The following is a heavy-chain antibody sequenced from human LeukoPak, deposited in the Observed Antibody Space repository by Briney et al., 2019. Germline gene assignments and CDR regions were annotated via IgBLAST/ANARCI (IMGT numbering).Heavy chain of an antibody. Sequence: ASVKVSCKASGYTFTSYGISWVRQAPGQGLEWMGWISAYNGNTNYAQNLQGRVTMTTDTSTSTAYMELRSLRSDDTAVYYCARGGSSATQYNYFDYWGQGTLVTVSS. J-gene: IGHJ4*02. CDR3: ARGGSSATQYNYFDY. CDR2: ISAYNGNT. CDR1: GYTFTSYG. D-gene: IGHD2-2*01. V-gene: IGHV1-18*01.